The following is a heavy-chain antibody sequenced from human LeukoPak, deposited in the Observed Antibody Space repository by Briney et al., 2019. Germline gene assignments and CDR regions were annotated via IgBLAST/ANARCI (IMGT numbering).Heavy chain of an antibody. D-gene: IGHD2-15*01. Sequence: SETLSLTCTVSGGSISSSSYYWGWIRQPPGKGLEWIGSIYYSGSTYYNPSLKSRVTISVDTSKNQFSLKLSSVTAADTAVYYCARRKRDIVVVVAATGYFDYWGQGTLVTVSS. J-gene: IGHJ4*02. CDR2: IYYSGST. CDR3: ARRKRDIVVVVAATGYFDY. CDR1: GGSISSSSYY. V-gene: IGHV4-39*07.